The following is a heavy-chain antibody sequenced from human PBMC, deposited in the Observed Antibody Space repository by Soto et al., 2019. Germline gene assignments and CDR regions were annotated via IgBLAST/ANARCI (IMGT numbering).Heavy chain of an antibody. J-gene: IGHJ1*01. D-gene: IGHD2-21*02. CDR1: GFTFSDYA. CDR3: AIRWGYCGGDCFSWGFQH. CDR2: LSGSGSNT. Sequence: VQLLESGGGLVQPGGSLRLSCAASGFTFSDYAMGWVRQAPGKGLEWVSGLSGSGSNTYYAGSVKGRFTISRDNPTDTLYLQMNNLRAEDTAVYFCAIRWGYCGGDCFSWGFQHWGQGTLVTVSS. V-gene: IGHV3-23*01.